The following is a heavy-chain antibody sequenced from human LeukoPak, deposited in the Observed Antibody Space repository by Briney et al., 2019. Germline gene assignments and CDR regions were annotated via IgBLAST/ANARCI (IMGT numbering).Heavy chain of an antibody. CDR2: IIPIFGTA. CDR1: GGTFSSYA. V-gene: IGHV1-69*01. D-gene: IGHD3-9*01. J-gene: IGHJ4*02. CDR3: ARVRFSDDILTGPFDY. Sequence: GSSVKVSCKASGGTFSSYAISWVRQAPGQWLEWMGGIIPIFGTANYAQKFQGRATITADESTSTAYMELSSLRSEDTAVYYCARVRFSDDILTGPFDYWGQGALVTVSS.